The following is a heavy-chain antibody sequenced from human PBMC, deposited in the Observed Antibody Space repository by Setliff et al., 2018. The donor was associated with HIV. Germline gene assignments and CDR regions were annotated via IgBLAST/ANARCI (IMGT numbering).Heavy chain of an antibody. D-gene: IGHD2-21*02. CDR3: ASPTAIPH. V-gene: IGHV1-3*04. CDR1: GYTFIHYD. CDR2: INTDTGNT. Sequence: ASVKVSCKTSGYTFIHYDIHWVRQAPGERLEWLGWINTDTGNTKYSQKFQDRLTFTRDTSALTADTELSSLRPEDTAVYYCASPTAIPHWGQGTLVTVSS. J-gene: IGHJ4*02.